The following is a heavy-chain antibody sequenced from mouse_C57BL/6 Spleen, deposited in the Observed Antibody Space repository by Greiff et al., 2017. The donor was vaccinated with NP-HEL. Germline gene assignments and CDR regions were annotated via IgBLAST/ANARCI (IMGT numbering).Heavy chain of an antibody. CDR2: IRSKSNNYAT. V-gene: IGHV10-1*01. CDR1: GFSFNTYA. CDR3: VRHKSNSHAMDY. J-gene: IGHJ4*01. Sequence: EVQLVESGGGLVQPKGSLKLSCAASGFSFNTYAMNWVRQAPGKGLEWVARIRSKSNNYATYYADSVKDRFTISRDDSESMLYLQMNNLKTEDTAMYYCVRHKSNSHAMDYWGQGTSVTVSS. D-gene: IGHD2-5*01.